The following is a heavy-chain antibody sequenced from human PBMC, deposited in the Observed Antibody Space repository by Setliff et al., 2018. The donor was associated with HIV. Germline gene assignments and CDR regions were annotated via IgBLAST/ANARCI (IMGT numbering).Heavy chain of an antibody. CDR1: GGSISSTNYY. J-gene: IGHJ6*03. Sequence: PSETLSLTCGVSGGSISSTNYYWGWIRQPPGKGLEYIATMYYTRSAYYSPSLESRVTMSLDTSKNHFSLRLTSVTAADTAVYYCVAGYCSGTSCWPYYYYYMDVWGKGTTVTVSS. CDR2: MYYTRSA. CDR3: VAGYCSGTSCWPYYYYYMDV. V-gene: IGHV4-39*02. D-gene: IGHD2-2*01.